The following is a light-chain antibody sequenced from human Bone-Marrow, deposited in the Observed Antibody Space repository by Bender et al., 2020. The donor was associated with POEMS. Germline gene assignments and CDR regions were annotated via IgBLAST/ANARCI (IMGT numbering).Light chain of an antibody. CDR3: CSYAGDLL. Sequence: SYVLTQPPSVSVAPGQTASITCGGNNIGNRNVHWYQDKPGQAPLLVVYDDRDRPSGIPERFSGSKSGNTASLTISGLQADDEAEYHCCSYAGDLLFGGGTKVTVL. CDR2: DDR. CDR1: NIGNRN. J-gene: IGLJ2*01. V-gene: IGLV3-21*02.